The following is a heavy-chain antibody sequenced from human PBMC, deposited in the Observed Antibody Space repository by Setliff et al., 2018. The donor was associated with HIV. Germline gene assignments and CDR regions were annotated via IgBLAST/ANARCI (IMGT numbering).Heavy chain of an antibody. J-gene: IGHJ4*02. CDR1: SGSISDSRYY. CDR2: IYYSGSL. D-gene: IGHD1-26*01. CDR3: ALLYPYSGYLGY. Sequence: PSETLSLTCTVSSGSISDSRYYWGWIRQAPGKGLEWIGSIYYSGSLYYSPSLKSRLTVSVDTSKNQFSLTLSAVTATDTAIYYRALLYPYSGYLGYWGQGTLVTVSS. V-gene: IGHV4-39*01.